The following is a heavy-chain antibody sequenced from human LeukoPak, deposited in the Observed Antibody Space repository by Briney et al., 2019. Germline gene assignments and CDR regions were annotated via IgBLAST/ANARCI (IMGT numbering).Heavy chain of an antibody. CDR3: ARVGKSGYYGSGSYARSWFDP. V-gene: IGHV4-34*01. CDR2: INHSGST. CDR1: GGSFSGYY. D-gene: IGHD3-10*01. Sequence: PSETLSLTCAVYGGSFSGYYWSWIRQPPGKGLEWIGEINHSGSTNYNPSLKSRVTISVDTSKSQFSLKLSSVTAADTAVYYCARVGKSGYYGSGSYARSWFDPWGQGTLVTVSS. J-gene: IGHJ5*02.